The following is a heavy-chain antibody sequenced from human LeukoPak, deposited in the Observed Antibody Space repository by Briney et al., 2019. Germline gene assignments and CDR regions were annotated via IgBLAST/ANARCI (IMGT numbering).Heavy chain of an antibody. D-gene: IGHD3-22*01. CDR1: GFTFSTYS. Sequence: PGGSLRLSCAASGFTFSTYSMNWVRQAPGRGLEWVSSISSSSKYIYYADSVKGRFTISRDNSKNTVYLQMNSLRAEDTAVYYCARYYYDSSGYPYYFDYWGQGTLVTVSS. J-gene: IGHJ4*02. CDR3: ARYYYDSSGYPYYFDY. V-gene: IGHV3-21*04. CDR2: ISSSSKYI.